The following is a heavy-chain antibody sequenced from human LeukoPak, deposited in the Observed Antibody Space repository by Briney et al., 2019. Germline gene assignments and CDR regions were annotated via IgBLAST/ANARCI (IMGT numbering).Heavy chain of an antibody. J-gene: IGHJ4*02. D-gene: IGHD2-2*01. CDR3: ARDLIRYCSSTSCLGFDY. CDR2: ISSSSSYI. V-gene: IGHV3-21*01. CDR1: GFTFSSYS. Sequence: GGSLRLSCAASGFTFSSYSMNWVRQAPGKGLEWVSSISSSSSYIYYADSVKGRFTISRDNAKNSLYLQMNSLRAEDTAVYYCARDLIRYCSSTSCLGFDYWGQGTLVTVSS.